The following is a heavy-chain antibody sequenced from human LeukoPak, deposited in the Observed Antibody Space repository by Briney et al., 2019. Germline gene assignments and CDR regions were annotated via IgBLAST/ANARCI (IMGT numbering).Heavy chain of an antibody. CDR3: ARDLRDSSSWYSGDAFDI. CDR1: GYSISSGYY. CDR2: IYHSGST. D-gene: IGHD6-13*01. Sequence: SETLSLTCTVSGYSISSGYYWGWIRQPPGKGLEWIGSIYHSGSTYYNPSLKSRVTISVDTSKNQFSLKLSSVTAADTAVYYCARDLRDSSSWYSGDAFDIWGQGTMVTVSS. V-gene: IGHV4-38-2*02. J-gene: IGHJ3*02.